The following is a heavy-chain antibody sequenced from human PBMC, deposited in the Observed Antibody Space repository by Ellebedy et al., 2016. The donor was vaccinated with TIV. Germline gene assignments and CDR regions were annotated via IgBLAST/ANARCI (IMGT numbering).Heavy chain of an antibody. Sequence: GESLKISCGTSGFSFRSYWMTWVRQAPGKGLEWVANINQGGSERHYVDSVKGRFTISRDNAKNSLYLEMNSLRAKDTAVYYCATDGSYGDYLSPAHAFEIWGQGTMVAVSS. D-gene: IGHD4-17*01. CDR3: ATDGSYGDYLSPAHAFEI. CDR1: GFSFRSYW. CDR2: INQGGSER. J-gene: IGHJ3*02. V-gene: IGHV3-7*01.